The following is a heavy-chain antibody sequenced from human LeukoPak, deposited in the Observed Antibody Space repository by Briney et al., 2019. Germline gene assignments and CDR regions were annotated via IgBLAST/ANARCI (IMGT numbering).Heavy chain of an antibody. D-gene: IGHD6-13*01. CDR2: INQDGSEM. Sequence: HPGGSLRLSCTASGFTFSSYWMTWVRQAPGRGLEFVASINQDGSEMQYVESVRGRFTISRDNAKNSLYLQMSSLTAEDTAVYYCARGSSSWYEGADYWGQGTLVTVSS. V-gene: IGHV3-7*05. CDR3: ARGSSSWYEGADY. J-gene: IGHJ4*02. CDR1: GFTFSSYW.